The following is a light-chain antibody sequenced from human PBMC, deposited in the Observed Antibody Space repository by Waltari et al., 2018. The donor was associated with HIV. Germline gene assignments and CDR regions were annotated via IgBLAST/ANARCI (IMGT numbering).Light chain of an antibody. J-gene: IGKJ4*01. CDR1: QNVSSNY. Sequence: EIVLTQSPATLSLSPGERATLSCRASQNVSSNYLSWYQQKPGQAPRLLIYNASRRATGIPDRFSGSGSGTDFTLTISRLEPEDFAVYYCQQYGSSPLTFGGGTKVEIK. CDR2: NAS. V-gene: IGKV3-20*01. CDR3: QQYGSSPLT.